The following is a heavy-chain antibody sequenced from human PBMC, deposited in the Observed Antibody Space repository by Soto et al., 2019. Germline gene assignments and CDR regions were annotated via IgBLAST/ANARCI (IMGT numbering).Heavy chain of an antibody. CDR1: GGTFSSYA. V-gene: IGHV1-69*06. CDR3: ARGLSMTTVTTAYDY. D-gene: IGHD4-17*01. Sequence: SVKVSCKASGGTFSSYAISWVRQAPGQGLEWMGGIIPIFGTANYAQKFQGRVTITADKSTSTAYMELSSLRSEDTAVYYCARGLSMTTVTTAYDYWGKGTLVTVSS. J-gene: IGHJ4*02. CDR2: IIPIFGTA.